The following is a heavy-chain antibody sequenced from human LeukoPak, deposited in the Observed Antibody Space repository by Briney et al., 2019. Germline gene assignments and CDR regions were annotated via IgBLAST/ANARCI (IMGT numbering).Heavy chain of an antibody. CDR2: INPNSGGT. CDR3: ASRCSGGSCYANHYYYGMDV. Sequence: ASVKVSCKASGYTFTGYYMHWVRQAPGQGLEWMGWINPNSGGTNYAQKFQGRVTMTRDTSISTAYMELSRLRSDDTAVYYCASRCSGGSCYANHYYYGMDVWGKGTTVTVSS. D-gene: IGHD2-15*01. CDR1: GYTFTGYY. J-gene: IGHJ6*04. V-gene: IGHV1-2*02.